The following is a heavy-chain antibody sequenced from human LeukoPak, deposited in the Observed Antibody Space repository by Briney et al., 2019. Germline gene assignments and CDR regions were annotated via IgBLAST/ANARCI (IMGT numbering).Heavy chain of an antibody. V-gene: IGHV3-23*01. CDR2: ISGGGGST. J-gene: IGHJ4*02. D-gene: IGHD5-18*01. CDR3: AKDADGDTAMLIDY. CDR1: GFTFSSYA. Sequence: GGSLRLSCAASGFTFSSYAMNWVRQAPGKGLEWVSAISGGGGSTYNADSVKGRFTISRDNSKNTLYLQMNSLRAEDTAVYYCAKDADGDTAMLIDYWGQGTLVTVSS.